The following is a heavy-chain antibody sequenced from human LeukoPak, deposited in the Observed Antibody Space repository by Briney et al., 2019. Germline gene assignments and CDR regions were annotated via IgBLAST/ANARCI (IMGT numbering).Heavy chain of an antibody. CDR1: GDSVSSNSPA. D-gene: IGHD6-19*01. Sequence: SQTLSLTCAISGDSVSSNSPAWDWIRQSPSRGLEWLGRTYYRSKWYNDYAVSVKSRITIKPDTSKNQVSLQLKSVTPEDTAVYYCARDRTLSGWYDFWGQGTLVTVSS. CDR3: ARDRTLSGWYDF. V-gene: IGHV6-1*01. J-gene: IGHJ4*02. CDR2: TYYRSKWYN.